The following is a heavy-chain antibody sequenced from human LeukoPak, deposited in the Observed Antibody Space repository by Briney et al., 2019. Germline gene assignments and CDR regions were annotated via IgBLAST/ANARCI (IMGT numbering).Heavy chain of an antibody. CDR3: ARSLRGYSYGYEVYNWFDP. CDR1: GGSISSYY. Sequence: SETLSLTCTVSGGSISSYYWSWIRQPPGKGLEWIGCIYYSGSTNYNPSLKSRVTISVDTSKNQFSLKLSSVTAADTAVYYCARSLRGYSYGYEVYNWFDPWGQGTLVTVSS. CDR2: IYYSGST. D-gene: IGHD5-18*01. V-gene: IGHV4-59*01. J-gene: IGHJ5*02.